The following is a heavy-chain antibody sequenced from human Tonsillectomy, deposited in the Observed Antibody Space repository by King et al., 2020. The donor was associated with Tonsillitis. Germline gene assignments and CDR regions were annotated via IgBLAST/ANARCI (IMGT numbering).Heavy chain of an antibody. D-gene: IGHD2-15*01. CDR2: ISFVGSRK. CDR1: GFTFSSYT. J-gene: IGHJ4*02. Sequence: VQLVESGGGVVQPGRSLRLSCTASGFTFSSYTIHWVRQAPGKGLEGVAVISFVGSRKYYPDSVKGRFTISRDNSRNTLNLQMNSLRPEDTAVYYCARDRGSASFDYWGQGTLVTVSS. CDR3: ARDRGSASFDY. V-gene: IGHV3-30-3*01.